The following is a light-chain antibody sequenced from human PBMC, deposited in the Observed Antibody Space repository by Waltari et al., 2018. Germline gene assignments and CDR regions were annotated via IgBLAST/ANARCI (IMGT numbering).Light chain of an antibody. CDR2: KDS. CDR1: ALPKQY. Sequence: SYELTQPPSVSVSPGQPARPTCSGDALPKQYAYWYQQKPGQAPVLVIYKDSERPSGIPERFSGSSSGTTVTLTISGVQAEDEADYYCQSADSSGTYWVFGGGTKLTVL. J-gene: IGLJ3*02. V-gene: IGLV3-25*03. CDR3: QSADSSGTYWV.